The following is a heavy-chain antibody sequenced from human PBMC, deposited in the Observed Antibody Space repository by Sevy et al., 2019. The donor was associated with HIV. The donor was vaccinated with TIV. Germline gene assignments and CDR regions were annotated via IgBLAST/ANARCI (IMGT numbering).Heavy chain of an antibody. CDR3: ARETPISAYNDF. V-gene: IGHV3-48*02. J-gene: IGHJ4*02. CDR1: GVPFSNYN. CDR2: ISRRSTTI. Sequence: GGSLRLSCAASGVPFSNYNMNWVRQTPGRWLEWVSYISRRSTTIYYADSVKGRFTISRDNDQSSLYRQMNALRDEDTAVYYCARETPISAYNDFWGQGILVTVSS. D-gene: IGHD3-16*01.